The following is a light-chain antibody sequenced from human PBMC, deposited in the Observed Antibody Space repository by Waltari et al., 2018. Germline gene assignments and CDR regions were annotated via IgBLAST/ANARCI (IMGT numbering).Light chain of an antibody. J-gene: IGLJ2*01. V-gene: IGLV3-21*04. CDR1: NIGHHN. Sequence: SYVLTQPPSVSVAPGQPARIPCRGNNIGHHNVHWYQHKPGQAPMVVIYFDHDRPSGIPERFSGSNSGNTATLTISTVEAEDEADYYCQVWDRDTDHRVFGGGTKLTVL. CDR3: QVWDRDTDHRV. CDR2: FDH.